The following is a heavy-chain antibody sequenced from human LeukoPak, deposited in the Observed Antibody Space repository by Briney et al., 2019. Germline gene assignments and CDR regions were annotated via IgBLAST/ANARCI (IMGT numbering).Heavy chain of an antibody. Sequence: PGGSLRLSRAAAGFTFRSYAMSWVRQAPGKGLEWVSGISGSGYPTYYADSVKGRFTISRDNSKNTLYLQMSSLRADDTAVYYCAKDGARSGWYSSGFDCWGQGTLVTVSS. CDR3: AKDGARSGWYSSGFDC. CDR2: ISGSGYPT. V-gene: IGHV3-23*01. J-gene: IGHJ4*02. CDR1: GFTFRSYA. D-gene: IGHD6-19*01.